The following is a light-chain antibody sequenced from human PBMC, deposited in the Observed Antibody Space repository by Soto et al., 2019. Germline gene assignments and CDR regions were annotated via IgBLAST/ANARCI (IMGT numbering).Light chain of an antibody. Sequence: QSVLTQPPSASGTPGQRVTISCSGSSYNIGSNTVNWYQQLPGTAPKLLIYSNNQRPSGVPDRFSGSKSGTSGSLAISGLQSEDEADYYCAAWDDSLNGVVFGGGTKLTVL. CDR3: AAWDDSLNGVV. J-gene: IGLJ2*01. V-gene: IGLV1-44*01. CDR1: SYNIGSNT. CDR2: SNN.